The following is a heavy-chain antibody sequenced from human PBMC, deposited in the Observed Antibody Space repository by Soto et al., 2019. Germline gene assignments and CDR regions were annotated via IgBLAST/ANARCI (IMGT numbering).Heavy chain of an antibody. CDR3: ARSYYYDSSGPTIDY. J-gene: IGHJ4*02. V-gene: IGHV1-2*02. CDR2: INPNSGGT. CDR1: GYTFTGYY. Sequence: GASVKVSCKASGYTFTGYYMHWVRQAPGQGLEWMGWINPNSGGTNYAQKFQGRVTMTRDTSISTAYMELSRLRSDDTAVYYCARSYYYDSSGPTIDYWGQGXLVTVYS. D-gene: IGHD3-22*01.